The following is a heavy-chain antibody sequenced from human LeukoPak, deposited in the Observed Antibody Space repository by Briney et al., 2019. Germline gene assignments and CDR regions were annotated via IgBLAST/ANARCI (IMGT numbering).Heavy chain of an antibody. D-gene: IGHD1-14*01. V-gene: IGHV1-69*13. Sequence: SVKVSCKASGGTFSSYAISWVRQAPGQGLEWMGGIIPIFGTANYAQKFQGRVTITAGESTSTAYMELSSLRSEDTAVYYCARVGLTFYYFDYWGQGTLVTVSS. CDR1: GGTFSSYA. J-gene: IGHJ4*02. CDR2: IIPIFGTA. CDR3: ARVGLTFYYFDY.